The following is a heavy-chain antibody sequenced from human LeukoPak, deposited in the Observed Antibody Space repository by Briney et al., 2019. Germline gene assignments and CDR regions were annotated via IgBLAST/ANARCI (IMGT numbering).Heavy chain of an antibody. CDR1: GGSFSGYY. CDR3: ARGDGGY. CDR2: INHSGST. J-gene: IGHJ4*02. Sequence: SETLSLTCAVYGGSFSGYYWSWIRQPPGKGLEWIGEINHSGSTNYNPSLKSRVTISVDTSKNQFSLKLSSVTAADTAVYYCARGDGGYWGQGTLVTVSS. V-gene: IGHV4-34*01.